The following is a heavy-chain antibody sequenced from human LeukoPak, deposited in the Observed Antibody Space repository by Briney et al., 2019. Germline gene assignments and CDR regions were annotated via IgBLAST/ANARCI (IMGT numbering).Heavy chain of an antibody. CDR3: ARSGYYYDSSGYYPSLFDY. J-gene: IGHJ4*02. D-gene: IGHD3-22*01. Sequence: GESLKISCKGSGYSFTSYWIGWVRQMPGKGLEWMGIIYPGDSDTRYSPSFQGQVTISADKSISTAYLQWSSLKASDTAMYYCARSGYYYDSSGYYPSLFDYWGQGILVTVSS. V-gene: IGHV5-51*01. CDR1: GYSFTSYW. CDR2: IYPGDSDT.